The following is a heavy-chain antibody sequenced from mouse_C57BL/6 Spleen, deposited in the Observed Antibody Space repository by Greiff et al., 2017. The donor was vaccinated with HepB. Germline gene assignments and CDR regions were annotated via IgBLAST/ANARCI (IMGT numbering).Heavy chain of an antibody. CDR3: AGVFYYDYDGAWFAY. Sequence: VQVVESGPGLVAPSQSLSITCTVSGFSLTSYAISWVRQPPGKGLEWLGVIWTGGGTNYNSALKSRLSISKDNSKSQVFLKMNSLQTDDTARYYCAGVFYYDYDGAWFAYWGQGTLVTVSA. CDR2: IWTGGGT. D-gene: IGHD2-4*01. CDR1: GFSLTSYA. J-gene: IGHJ3*01. V-gene: IGHV2-9-1*01.